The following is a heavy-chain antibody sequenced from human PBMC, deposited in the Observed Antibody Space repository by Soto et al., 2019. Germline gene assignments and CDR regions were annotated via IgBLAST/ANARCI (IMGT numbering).Heavy chain of an antibody. CDR3: ARREYSSSSIDY. CDR1: GGSISSNSYY. J-gene: IGHJ4*02. V-gene: IGHV4-39*01. Sequence: SETLSLTCTVSGGSISSNSYYWGWIRQPPGKGLEWIGTIYYSGTTYYNQSLKSRVTISVGTSKNQFSLRLSSVTAADTAVYYCARREYSSSSIDYWGQGTLVTVSS. CDR2: IYYSGTT. D-gene: IGHD6-6*01.